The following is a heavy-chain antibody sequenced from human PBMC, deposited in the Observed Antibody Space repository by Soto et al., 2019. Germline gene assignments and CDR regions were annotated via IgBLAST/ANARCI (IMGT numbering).Heavy chain of an antibody. CDR3: AKDQSGYRTVINY. D-gene: IGHD5-12*01. Sequence: EVQLLESGGGLVQPGGSLRLSCAASGFTFSVYAMSWVRQAPGKGLEWVSAIIGSGESTYYADSVKGRFTISRDNSKNTLYLHMNSLRAGDTAVYYCAKDQSGYRTVINYWGQGPLVTVSS. CDR1: GFTFSVYA. J-gene: IGHJ4*02. CDR2: IIGSGEST. V-gene: IGHV3-23*01.